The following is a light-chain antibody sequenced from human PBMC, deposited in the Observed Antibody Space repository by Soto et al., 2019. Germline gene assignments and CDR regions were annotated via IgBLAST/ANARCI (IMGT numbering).Light chain of an antibody. J-gene: IGLJ1*01. V-gene: IGLV1-47*01. Sequence: QSVLTQPPSASGTLGQRVTISCFGSNSNIGSNYVYWYQQLPGTAPKLLIYRNNQRPSGVPDRFSGSKSGTSASLAISGLRSEDEADYYCAAWDDSLSALFGTGTKLTVL. CDR2: RNN. CDR3: AAWDDSLSAL. CDR1: NSNIGSNY.